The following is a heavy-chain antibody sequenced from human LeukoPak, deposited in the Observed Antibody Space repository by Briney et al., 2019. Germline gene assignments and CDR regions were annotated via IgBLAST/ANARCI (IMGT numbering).Heavy chain of an antibody. CDR2: ISSSSSTI. Sequence: PGGSLRLSCAASGFTFSSYSMNWVRQAPGKGLEWVSYISSSSSTIYYADSVKGRFTISRDNAKNSLYLQMNSLRAEGTAVYYCAKGPYCSGGSCYPNWFDPWGQGTLVTVSS. CDR1: GFTFSSYS. V-gene: IGHV3-48*01. J-gene: IGHJ5*02. CDR3: AKGPYCSGGSCYPNWFDP. D-gene: IGHD2-15*01.